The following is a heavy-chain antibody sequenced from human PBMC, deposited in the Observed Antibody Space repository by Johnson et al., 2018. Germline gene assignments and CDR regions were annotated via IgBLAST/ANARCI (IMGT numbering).Heavy chain of an antibody. V-gene: IGHV3-33*06. Sequence: VQLVESGGGVVQPGRSLRLSCAASGFTFSSYGMHWVRQAPGKGLEWVAVIWYDGSNKYYADSVKGRFTISRDNSKNSLYLQMSSLRVEDTAAYYCAKVLDFWSGYNFYYYMDVWGKGTTVTVSS. CDR1: GFTFSSYG. J-gene: IGHJ6*03. CDR3: AKVLDFWSGYNFYYYMDV. CDR2: IWYDGSNK. D-gene: IGHD3-3*01.